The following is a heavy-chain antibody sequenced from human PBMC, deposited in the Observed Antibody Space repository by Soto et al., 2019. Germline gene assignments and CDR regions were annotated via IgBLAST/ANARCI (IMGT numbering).Heavy chain of an antibody. CDR3: ANLYRNHWNADGFDH. CDR2: IWYDGSNK. CDR1: GFTFSSYG. V-gene: IGHV3-33*06. J-gene: IGHJ4*02. D-gene: IGHD1-1*01. Sequence: GGSLRLSCAASGFTFSSYGMHWFRQAPGRGLEWVAVIWYDGSNKYYADSVKGRLTISRDNSKNTLYLQMNSLRAEDTAVYYCANLYRNHWNADGFDHWGQATRLTVLS.